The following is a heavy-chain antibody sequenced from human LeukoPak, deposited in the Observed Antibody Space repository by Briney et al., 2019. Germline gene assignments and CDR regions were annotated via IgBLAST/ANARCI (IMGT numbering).Heavy chain of an antibody. CDR3: ARPYYDFWSGYFQSVFDY. CDR2: IIIDGSST. Sequence: GGSLRLSCAASGFTFSSYAMSWVRQAPGKGRGWVSRIIIDGSSTSYADSVKGRFTISRDNAKNTLYLQMNSLRAEDTAVYYCARPYYDFWSGYFQSVFDYWGQGTLVTVSS. V-gene: IGHV3-74*01. CDR1: GFTFSSYA. J-gene: IGHJ4*02. D-gene: IGHD3-3*01.